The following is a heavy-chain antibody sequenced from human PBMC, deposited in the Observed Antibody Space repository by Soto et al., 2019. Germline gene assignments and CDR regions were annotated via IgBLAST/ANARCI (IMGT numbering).Heavy chain of an antibody. J-gene: IGHJ4*02. CDR2: ISSSSSTI. CDR3: AKGGLTGTSGLFDY. D-gene: IGHD1-7*01. Sequence: GGSLRLSCAASGFTFSTYSMNWVRQAPGKGLEWVSYISSSSSTIFYTDSVKGRFTISRDNSKNSVYLQMNSLRVEDTALYYCAKGGLTGTSGLFDYWGQGTLVTVSS. CDR1: GFTFSTYS. V-gene: IGHV3-48*01.